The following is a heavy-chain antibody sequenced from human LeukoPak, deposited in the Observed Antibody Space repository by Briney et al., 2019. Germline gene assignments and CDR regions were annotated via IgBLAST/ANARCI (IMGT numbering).Heavy chain of an antibody. J-gene: IGHJ5*02. D-gene: IGHD5-24*01. CDR3: AKVRDGYNH. CDR1: GFTFSSYG. CDR2: ISYDGSNR. V-gene: IGHV3-30*18. Sequence: PGGSLRLSCTASGFTFSSYGMHWVRQAPGKGLEWVAVISYDGSNRYYADSVKGRFTISRDNSKNTLYLQMNSLRAEDTAVYYCAKVRDGYNHWGQGTLVTVSS.